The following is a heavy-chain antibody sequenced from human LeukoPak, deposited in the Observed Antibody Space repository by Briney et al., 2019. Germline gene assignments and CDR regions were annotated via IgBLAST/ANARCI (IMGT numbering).Heavy chain of an antibody. V-gene: IGHV3-66*01. Sequence: PGGSLRLSCAASGFTVSSNYMSWVRQAPGKGLEWVSVIYSGGNTYYADSVKGRFTISRDNAKNSLYLQMNSLRAEDTAVYYCARDSAVATYYGVDVWGQGTTVTVS. D-gene: IGHD6-19*01. J-gene: IGHJ6*02. CDR3: ARDSAVATYYGVDV. CDR2: IYSGGNT. CDR1: GFTVSSNY.